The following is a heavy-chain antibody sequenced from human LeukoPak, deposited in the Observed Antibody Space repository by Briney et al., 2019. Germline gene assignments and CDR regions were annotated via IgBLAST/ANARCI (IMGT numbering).Heavy chain of an antibody. CDR1: GGSISSYY. Sequence: PSETLSLTCTVSGGSISSYYWSWVRQPPGKGLEWIGFIYYSGSTNYNPSLKSRVAISVDRSKNQFSLKLSSVTAADTAVYYCARDRLGGATAAFDIWGPGTMVTASS. CDR2: IYYSGST. V-gene: IGHV4-59*13. D-gene: IGHD1-26*01. CDR3: ARDRLGGATAAFDI. J-gene: IGHJ3*02.